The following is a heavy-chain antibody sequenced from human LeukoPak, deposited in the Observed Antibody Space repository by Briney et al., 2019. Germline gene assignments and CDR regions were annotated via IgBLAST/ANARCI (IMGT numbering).Heavy chain of an antibody. CDR3: ARHGVGSPPTPYNWFDP. CDR2: IDPSDSYT. CDR1: GYSFTSYW. V-gene: IGHV5-10-1*01. D-gene: IGHD1-26*01. J-gene: IGHJ5*02. Sequence: GESLRISCKGSGYSFTSYWISWVRQMPGKDLEWMGRIDPSDSYTNYSPSFQGHVTISADKSISTAYLQWSSLKASDTAMYYCARHGVGSPPTPYNWFDPWGQGTLVTVSS.